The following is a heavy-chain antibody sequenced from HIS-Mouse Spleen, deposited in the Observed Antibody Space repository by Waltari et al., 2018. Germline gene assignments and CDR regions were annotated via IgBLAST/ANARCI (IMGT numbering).Heavy chain of an antibody. Sequence: QLQLQESGPGLVKPSETLSLTCTVSGGSISSSSYYWGWIRQPPGKGLEWIGSIYYSGSTYSNPSLKSRVTISVDTSKNQFSLKLSSVTAADTAVYYCARHNLNYWYFDLWGRGTLVTVSS. J-gene: IGHJ2*01. CDR1: GGSISSSSYY. CDR3: ARHNLNYWYFDL. CDR2: IYYSGST. V-gene: IGHV4-39*01.